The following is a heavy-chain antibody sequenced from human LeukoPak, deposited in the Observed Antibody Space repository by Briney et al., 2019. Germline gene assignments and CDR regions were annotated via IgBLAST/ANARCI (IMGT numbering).Heavy chain of an antibody. J-gene: IGHJ4*02. CDR2: INTNTGNP. V-gene: IGHV7-4-1*02. D-gene: IGHD1-26*01. CDR3: ARESSPVGGSYYVGGLGY. CDR1: GYTFTSYG. Sequence: VASVKVSCKASGYTFTSYGISWVRQAPGQGLEWMGWINTNTGNPTYAQGFTGRFVFSLDTSVSTAYLQISSLKAEDTAVYYCARESSPVGGSYYVGGLGYWGQGTLVTVSS.